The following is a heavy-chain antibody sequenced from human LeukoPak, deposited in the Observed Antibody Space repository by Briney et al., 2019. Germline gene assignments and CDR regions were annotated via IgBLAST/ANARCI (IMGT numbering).Heavy chain of an antibody. CDR2: IWYDGSNK. CDR3: AREATIFGVVITNWFDP. Sequence: GGSLRLSCAASGFTFSSYWMSWVRQAPGKGLEWVAVIWYDGSNKYYADSVKGRFTISRDNSKNTLYLQMNSLRAEDTAVYYCAREATIFGVVITNWFDPWGQGTLVTVSS. V-gene: IGHV3-33*08. J-gene: IGHJ5*02. D-gene: IGHD3-3*01. CDR1: GFTFSSYW.